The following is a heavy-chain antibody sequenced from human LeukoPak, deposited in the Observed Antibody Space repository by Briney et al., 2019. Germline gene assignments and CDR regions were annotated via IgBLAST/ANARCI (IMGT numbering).Heavy chain of an antibody. D-gene: IGHD6-19*01. CDR1: GGSISSSYYY. CDR2: IYYSGST. Sequence: PSETLSLTCTVSGGSISSSYYYWGWIRQPPGKGLEWIESIYYSGSTYYNPSLRSRVTISVDTSKNQFSLKLSSVTAADTAVYYCARHLIAVAGTGSVFDIWGQGTTVTVSS. CDR3: ARHLIAVAGTGSVFDI. V-gene: IGHV4-39*01. J-gene: IGHJ3*02.